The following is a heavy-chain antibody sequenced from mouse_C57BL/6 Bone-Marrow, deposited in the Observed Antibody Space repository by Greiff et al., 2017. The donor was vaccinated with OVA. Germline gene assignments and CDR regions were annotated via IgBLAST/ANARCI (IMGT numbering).Heavy chain of an antibody. V-gene: IGHV5-15*01. Sequence: EVKLMESGGGLVQPGGSLKLSCAASGFTFSDYGMAWVRQAPRKGPEWVAFISNLAYSIYYADTVTGRFTISRENAKNTLYLEMSSLRSEDTAMYYFARRGYYYGSSYAMDYWGQGTSVTVSS. CDR2: ISNLAYSI. CDR3: ARRGYYYGSSYAMDY. D-gene: IGHD1-1*01. J-gene: IGHJ4*01. CDR1: GFTFSDYG.